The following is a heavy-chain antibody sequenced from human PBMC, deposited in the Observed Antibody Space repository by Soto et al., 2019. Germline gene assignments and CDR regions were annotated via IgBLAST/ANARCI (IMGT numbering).Heavy chain of an antibody. J-gene: IGHJ4*02. V-gene: IGHV1-69*13. Sequence: SVKVSCKASGGTFSGYAISWVRQAPGQGLEWMGGIIPIFGTANYAQKFQGRVTITADESTSTAYMELSSLRSEDTAVYYCAREVMVRGAYRYDYWGQGTLVTVSS. CDR1: GGTFSGYA. D-gene: IGHD3-10*01. CDR3: AREVMVRGAYRYDY. CDR2: IIPIFGTA.